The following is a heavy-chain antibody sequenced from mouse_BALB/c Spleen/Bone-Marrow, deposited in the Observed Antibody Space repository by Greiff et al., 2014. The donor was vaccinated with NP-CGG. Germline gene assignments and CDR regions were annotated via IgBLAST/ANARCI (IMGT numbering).Heavy chain of an antibody. CDR3: AREGVDYFDY. CDR1: GYTFTSYV. CDR2: ISPYNDST. J-gene: IGHJ2*01. V-gene: IGHV1-14*01. Sequence: EVQLQQSGPGLVKPGDSVTMSCKASGYTFTSYVMHWVQQKPGQGLEWIGDISPYNDSTKYNEKFNGKATLSSDNSTSTAFMELSSLTSEDAAVYYCAREGVDYFDYWGEGTTLTVSS.